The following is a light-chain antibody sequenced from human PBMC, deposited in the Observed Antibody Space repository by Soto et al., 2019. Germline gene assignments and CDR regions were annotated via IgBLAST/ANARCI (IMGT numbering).Light chain of an antibody. J-gene: IGKJ4*01. V-gene: IGKV1-27*01. CDR3: QKYEGVPLT. CDR1: QGIDNY. Sequence: DMQMTQSPASLPASVGEIVIITCRASQGIDNYLAWYQQRPGKVPKLLIYAASTLQSGVPSRFSGSGSGTEFTLTISSLQPEDVASYYCQKYEGVPLTFGGGTKVDI. CDR2: AAS.